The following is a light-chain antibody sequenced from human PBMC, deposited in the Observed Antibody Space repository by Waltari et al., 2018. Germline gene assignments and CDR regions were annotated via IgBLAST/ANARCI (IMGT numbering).Light chain of an antibody. CDR1: SSNIGAGHD. Sequence: QSVLTQPPSMSGAPGQGGTISCTGSSSNIGAGHDVHWYQVFPGTAPKVLIYGNNNRPSGVTARFFGSKSGTTATLAIGAREAEDEAAYYCQSFDVRMSGEVVFGGGTKVTVL. CDR3: QSFDVRMSGEVV. CDR2: GNN. J-gene: IGLJ2*01. V-gene: IGLV1-40*01.